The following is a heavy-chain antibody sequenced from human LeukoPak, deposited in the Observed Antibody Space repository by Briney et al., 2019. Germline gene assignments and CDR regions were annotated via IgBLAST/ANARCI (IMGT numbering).Heavy chain of an antibody. CDR2: TYYRSKWYN. D-gene: IGHD6-13*01. CDR1: GDSVSSNSAA. J-gene: IGHJ4*02. V-gene: IGHV6-1*01. Sequence: SQTLSLTCAISGDSVSSNSAAWNWIRQSPSRGLEWLGRTYYRSKWYNDYAVSVKSRITINPDTSKNQFSLQLNSVTPEDTAVYYCARELGYSSSWYPHFVDYWGQGTLVTVSS. CDR3: ARELGYSSSWYPHFVDY.